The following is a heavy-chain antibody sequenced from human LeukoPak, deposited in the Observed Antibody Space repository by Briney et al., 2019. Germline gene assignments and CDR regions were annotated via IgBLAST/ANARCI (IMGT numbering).Heavy chain of an antibody. D-gene: IGHD4-17*01. CDR3: ARGPHDYGDLRPNFDY. Sequence: SVQVSCKPSLGPFSSYAISWVRHAPGQALEWTGGIIPIFGTANYAQKFQGRVTITADKSTSTAYMELSSLRSEDTAVYYCARGPHDYGDLRPNFDYWGQGTLVTVSS. V-gene: IGHV1-69*06. J-gene: IGHJ4*02. CDR2: IIPIFGTA. CDR1: LGPFSSYA.